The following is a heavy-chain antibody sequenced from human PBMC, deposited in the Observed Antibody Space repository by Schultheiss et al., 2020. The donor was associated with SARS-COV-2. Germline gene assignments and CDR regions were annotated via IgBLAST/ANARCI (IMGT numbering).Heavy chain of an antibody. CDR1: GFTFSGSA. CDR3: ARDYSRGLWFGESTPDS. J-gene: IGHJ4*02. CDR2: ISSSSSYI. Sequence: GGSLRLSCAASGFTFSGSAMHWVRQASGKGLEWVSNISSSSSYIYYADSVKGRFTISRDNAKNTLYLQMNSLRAEDTAVYYCARDYSRGLWFGESTPDSWGQGTLVTVSS. D-gene: IGHD3-10*01. V-gene: IGHV3-21*05.